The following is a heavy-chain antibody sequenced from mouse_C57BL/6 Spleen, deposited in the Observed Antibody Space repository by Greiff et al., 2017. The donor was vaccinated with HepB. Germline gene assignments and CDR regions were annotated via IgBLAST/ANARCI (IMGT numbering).Heavy chain of an antibody. CDR2: ISSGSSTI. Sequence: DVQLQESGGGLVKPGGSLKLSCAASGFTFSDYGMHWVRQAPEKGLEWVAYISSGSSTIYYADTVKGRFTISRDNAKNTLFLQMTSLRSEDTAMYYCARYYYGSSYAMDYWGQGTSVTVSS. D-gene: IGHD1-1*01. CDR1: GFTFSDYG. V-gene: IGHV5-17*01. CDR3: ARYYYGSSYAMDY. J-gene: IGHJ4*01.